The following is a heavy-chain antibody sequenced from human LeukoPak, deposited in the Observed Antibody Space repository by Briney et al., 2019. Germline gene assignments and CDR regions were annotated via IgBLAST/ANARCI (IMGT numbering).Heavy chain of an antibody. V-gene: IGHV3-30*03. J-gene: IGHJ4*02. Sequence: GGSLRLSCSASGFTFNRFSMHWVRQAPGKGLEWVAVISYDGSNKYSADSVKGRFTISRDNSKDTLYLQMNSLRPEDTAVYYCATDHGFHYGAYFDYWGQGTLVTVSS. CDR1: GFTFNRFS. D-gene: IGHD4-17*01. CDR2: ISYDGSNK. CDR3: ATDHGFHYGAYFDY.